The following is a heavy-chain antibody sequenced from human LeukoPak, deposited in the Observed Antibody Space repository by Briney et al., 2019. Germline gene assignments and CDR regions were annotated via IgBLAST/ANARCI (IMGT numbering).Heavy chain of an antibody. CDR3: ARRSVGSRWYDY. CDR1: GGSISSYY. J-gene: IGHJ4*02. CDR2: IYYSGST. V-gene: IGHV4-59*08. D-gene: IGHD6-19*01. Sequence: RPSETLSLTCTVSGGSISSYYWSWIRQPPGKGLEWIGYIYYSGSTNYNPSLKSRVTISVDPSKNQFSLKLSSVTAADTAVYYCARRSVGSRWYDYWGQGTLVTVSS.